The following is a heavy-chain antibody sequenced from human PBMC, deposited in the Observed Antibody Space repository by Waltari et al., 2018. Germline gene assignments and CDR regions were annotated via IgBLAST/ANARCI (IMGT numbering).Heavy chain of an antibody. CDR2: IYYSGSH. D-gene: IGHD4-17*01. V-gene: IGHV4-39*02. CDR1: GGSISSSSYY. CDR3: ARDSTVTTLGIDI. J-gene: IGHJ3*02. Sequence: QLQLQESGPGLVKPSETLSLTCTVSGGSISSSSYYWGWIRQPPGKGLEWIGSIYYSGSHYYNPSLKSRVTISVDTSKNQFSLKLSSVTAADTAVYYCARDSTVTTLGIDIWGQGTMVTVSS.